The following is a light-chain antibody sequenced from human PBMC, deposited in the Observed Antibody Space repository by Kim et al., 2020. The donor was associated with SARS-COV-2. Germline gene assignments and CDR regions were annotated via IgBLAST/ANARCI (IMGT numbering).Light chain of an antibody. CDR2: GAS. Sequence: ESVGDRVTITCRASQDSSIFLAWYQQKPGTAPKLLIYGASTLQGGVPSRFSGSGSGTDFTLTISSLQPEDFATYYCQQGKTWPITFGQGTRLEIK. V-gene: IGKV1-9*01. J-gene: IGKJ5*01. CDR3: QQGKTWPIT. CDR1: QDSSIF.